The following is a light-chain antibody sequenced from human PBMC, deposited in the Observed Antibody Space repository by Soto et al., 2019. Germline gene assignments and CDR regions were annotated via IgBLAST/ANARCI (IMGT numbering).Light chain of an antibody. J-gene: IGKJ1*01. CDR2: GVS. CDR3: QQYSISST. Sequence: EIVLTQFPATLSLSPGGRATLFFRASQRVSSSSLAWYQHKPGQSPRLLIFGVSSRATDIPDRFSGSGSGTDFTLTINRLEPEDFAVYYCQQYSISSTFGQGTKVDIK. CDR1: QRVSSSS. V-gene: IGKV3-20*01.